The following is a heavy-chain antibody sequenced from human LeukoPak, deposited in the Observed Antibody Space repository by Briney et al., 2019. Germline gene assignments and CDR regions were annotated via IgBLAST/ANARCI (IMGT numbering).Heavy chain of an antibody. V-gene: IGHV4-4*07. CDR3: ARGLLGSGWYLGWFDP. CDR1: GGSISSYY. J-gene: IGHJ5*02. Sequence: PSETLSLTCTVSGGSISSYYWSWIRQPAGKGLEWIGRIYTSGSTNYNPSLKSRVTMSVDTSKNQFSLKLSSVTAADTAVYYCARGLLGSGWYLGWFDPWGQGTLVTVSS. D-gene: IGHD6-19*01. CDR2: IYTSGST.